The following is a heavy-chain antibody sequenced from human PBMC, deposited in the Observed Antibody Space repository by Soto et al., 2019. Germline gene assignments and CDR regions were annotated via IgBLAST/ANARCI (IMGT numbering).Heavy chain of an antibody. V-gene: IGHV3-30*18. CDR3: AKGVVREPAYFDS. J-gene: IGHJ4*02. CDR1: GFTFSAFA. D-gene: IGHD3-10*01. Sequence: GGSLRLSCEVSGFTFSAFAMYWVRQAPGKGLEWVALISYDGGNEDYAESVRGRFTISRDNSKNTLYLDMSSLSAEDSAVYFCAKGVVREPAYFDSWGQGTLVTVSS. CDR2: ISYDGGNE.